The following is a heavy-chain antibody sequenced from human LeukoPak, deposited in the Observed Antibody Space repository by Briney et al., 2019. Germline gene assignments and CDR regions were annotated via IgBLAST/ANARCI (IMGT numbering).Heavy chain of an antibody. J-gene: IGHJ4*02. V-gene: IGHV3-30*01. CDR1: GFTFSSYA. CDR2: ISYDGSNK. Sequence: GGSLRLSCAASGFTFSSYAMHWVRQAPGKGLEWVAVISYDGSNKYYADSVKGRFTISRDNSKNTLYLQMNSLRAEDTAVYYCARVRLARFDYWGQGTLVTVSS. CDR3: ARVRLARFDY. D-gene: IGHD6-6*01.